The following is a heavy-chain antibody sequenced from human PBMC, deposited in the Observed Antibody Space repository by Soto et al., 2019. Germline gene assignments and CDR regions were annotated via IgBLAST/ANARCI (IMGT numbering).Heavy chain of an antibody. D-gene: IGHD3-10*01. CDR1: GGSISSSIYY. V-gene: IGHV4-39*01. CDR3: AQSSMVRGVIGAFDI. J-gene: IGHJ3*02. Sequence: PSETLSLTCTVSGGSISSSIYYWGWIRQPPGKGLEWIGSIYYSGSTYYNPSLKSRVTISVDTSKNQFSLKLSSVTAADTAVYYCAQSSMVRGVIGAFDIWGQGTMVTVSS. CDR2: IYYSGST.